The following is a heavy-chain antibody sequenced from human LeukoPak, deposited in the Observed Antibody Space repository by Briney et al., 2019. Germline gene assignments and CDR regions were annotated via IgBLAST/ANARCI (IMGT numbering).Heavy chain of an antibody. CDR1: GGSFSGYY. CDR3: ARGKRYNWNYRYYYMDV. J-gene: IGHJ6*03. CDR2: INHSGST. Sequence: SETLSLTCAVYGGSFSGYYWSWIRQPPGKGLEWIGEINHSGSTNYNPSLKSRVTISVDTSKNQFSLKLSSVTAADTAVYYCARGKRYNWNYRYYYMDVWGKGTTVTVSS. V-gene: IGHV4-34*01. D-gene: IGHD1-7*01.